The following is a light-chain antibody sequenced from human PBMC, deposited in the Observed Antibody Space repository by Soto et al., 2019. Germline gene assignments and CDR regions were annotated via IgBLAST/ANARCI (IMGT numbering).Light chain of an antibody. Sequence: EIVLTQSPGTLSLSPGERATLSCRASQSVSSSYLAWYQQKPGQAPRLLIYDASSRATGLPDRFSGSGSGTDFTLTISRLEPEDFAVYFCQQYGSSPYTFGQGTKLEI. CDR2: DAS. V-gene: IGKV3-20*01. CDR3: QQYGSSPYT. J-gene: IGKJ2*01. CDR1: QSVSSSY.